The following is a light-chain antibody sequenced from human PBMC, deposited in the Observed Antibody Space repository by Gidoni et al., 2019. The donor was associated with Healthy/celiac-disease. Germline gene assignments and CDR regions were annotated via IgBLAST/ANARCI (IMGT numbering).Light chain of an antibody. V-gene: IGKV1-39*01. CDR2: AAS. CDR3: QQSYSTPLYS. CDR1: KSISSY. J-gene: IGKJ2*03. Sequence: DIQMTQSPSSLSASVVDRVTITCRASKSISSYVNWYQQKPGKAPKLLIYAASSLQSGVPSRFIGSGSGTDFTLTISSLQPEDFATYYCQQSYSTPLYSFXQXTKLEIK.